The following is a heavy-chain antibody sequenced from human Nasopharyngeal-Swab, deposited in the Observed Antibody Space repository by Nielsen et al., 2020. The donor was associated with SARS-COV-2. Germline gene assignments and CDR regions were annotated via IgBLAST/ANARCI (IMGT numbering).Heavy chain of an antibody. CDR1: GFTFSSYW. J-gene: IGHJ4*02. CDR2: IKQDGSEK. D-gene: IGHD6-19*01. CDR3: ARDLGSSGWYGHTGNYLDY. Sequence: GESLKISCAASGFTFSSYWMSWVRQAPGKGLEWVANIKQDGSEKYYVDSVKGRFTISRDNAKNSLYLQMNSLRAEDTAVYYCARDLGSSGWYGHTGNYLDYWGQGTLVTVSS. V-gene: IGHV3-7*01.